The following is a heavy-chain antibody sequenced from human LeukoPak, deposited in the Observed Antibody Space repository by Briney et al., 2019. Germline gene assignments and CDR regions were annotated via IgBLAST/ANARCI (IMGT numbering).Heavy chain of an antibody. CDR2: ISSSSSYI. CDR1: GFTFSSYS. J-gene: IGHJ4*02. V-gene: IGHV3-21*01. CDR3: ARYNWNYAGIDY. D-gene: IGHD1-7*01. Sequence: GGSLRLSCAASGFTFSSYSMNRVRQAPGKGLEWVSSISSSSSYIYYADSVKGRFTISRDNAKNSLYLQMNSLRAEDTAVYYCARYNWNYAGIDYWGQGTLVTVSS.